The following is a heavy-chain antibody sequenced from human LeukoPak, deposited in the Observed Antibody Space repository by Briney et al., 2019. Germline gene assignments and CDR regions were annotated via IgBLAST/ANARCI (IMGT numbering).Heavy chain of an antibody. CDR3: ARQLPDFWSGTDAFDI. CDR2: IYPGDSDT. D-gene: IGHD3-3*01. V-gene: IGHV5-51*01. Sequence: GESLKISCKGSGYSFTSYRIGWVRQMPGKGLEWMGIIYPGDSDTRYSPSFQGQVTISADKFISTAYLQWSSLKASDTAMYYCARQLPDFWSGTDAFDIWGQGTMVTVSS. CDR1: GYSFTSYR. J-gene: IGHJ3*02.